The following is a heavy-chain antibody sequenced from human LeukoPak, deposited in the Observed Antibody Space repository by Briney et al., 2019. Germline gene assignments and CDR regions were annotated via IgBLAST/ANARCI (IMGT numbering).Heavy chain of an antibody. J-gene: IGHJ5*02. CDR1: GGSLSGYY. Sequence: SETLSLTCAVYGGSLSGYYWSWIRQPPGKGLEWIGEINHSGSTNYNPSLKSRVTISVDTSKNQFSLKLSSVTAADTAVYYCASWTTTNWFDPWGQGTLVTVSS. D-gene: IGHD3/OR15-3a*01. CDR3: ASWTTTNWFDP. V-gene: IGHV4-34*01. CDR2: INHSGST.